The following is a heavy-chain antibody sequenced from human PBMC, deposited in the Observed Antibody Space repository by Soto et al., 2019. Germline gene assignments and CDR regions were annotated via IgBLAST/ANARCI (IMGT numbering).Heavy chain of an antibody. J-gene: IGHJ4*02. D-gene: IGHD2-15*01. Sequence: ASVKVSCKVSGYTLTELSMHWLRQAPGKGLEWMGGFDPEDGETIYAQKFQGRVAMTEDTSTDTAYMELSSLRSEDTAVYYCATTPMAHFDYWGQGTLVTVSS. V-gene: IGHV1-24*01. CDR2: FDPEDGET. CDR3: ATTPMAHFDY. CDR1: GYTLTELS.